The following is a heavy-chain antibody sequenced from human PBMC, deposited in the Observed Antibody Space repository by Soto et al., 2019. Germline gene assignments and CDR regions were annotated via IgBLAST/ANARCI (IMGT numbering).Heavy chain of an antibody. CDR2: IKKDGSEK. V-gene: IGHV3-7*05. J-gene: IGHJ4*02. Sequence: EVQLVESGGGLVQPGGSLTLSCAASGFTFSDYWMTWVRQASGKGLEWVGNIKKDGSEKYYMDSAEGRFTISRDNAMNSLYLQINSLRAEDTAVYYCARLIGRQSPAPSDYWGQGTLVTVSS. CDR1: GFTFSDYW. CDR3: ARLIGRQSPAPSDY.